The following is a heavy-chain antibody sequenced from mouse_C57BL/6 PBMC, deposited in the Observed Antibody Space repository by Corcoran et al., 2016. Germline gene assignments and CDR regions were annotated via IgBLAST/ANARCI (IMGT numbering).Heavy chain of an antibody. CDR2: IYPGSGNT. Sequence: QVQLKQSGAELVRPGASVKLSCKASGYTFTHYYINWVKQRPGQGLEWIARIYPGSGNTYYNEKFKGKATLTAEKSSSTAYMQLSSLTSEDSAVYFCAKGAGTTVPDWGQGTTLTVSS. D-gene: IGHD1-1*01. J-gene: IGHJ2*01. CDR3: AKGAGTTVPD. CDR1: GYTFTHYY. V-gene: IGHV1-76*01.